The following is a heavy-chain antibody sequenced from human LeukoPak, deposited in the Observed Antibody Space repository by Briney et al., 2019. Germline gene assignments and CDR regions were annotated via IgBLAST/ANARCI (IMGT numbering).Heavy chain of an antibody. CDR1: GYTFTGYY. CDR3: ARRTVVVATYYFDY. Sequence: ASVNVSCKASGYTFTGYYMHWVRQAPGHRREGMRWINPNSGCTNYAQKFQRRVTMTRDTSISTGYMELSRLDSDDTAVYYCARRTVVVATYYFDYWGQGTLVTVSS. CDR2: INPNSGCT. D-gene: IGHD2-15*01. V-gene: IGHV1-2*02. J-gene: IGHJ4*02.